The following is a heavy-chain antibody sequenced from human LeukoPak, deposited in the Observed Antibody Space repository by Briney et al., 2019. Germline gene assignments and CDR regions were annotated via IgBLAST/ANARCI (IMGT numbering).Heavy chain of an antibody. V-gene: IGHV4-39*07. D-gene: IGHD1-26*01. Sequence: SETLSLTCTVSGGSISSSSYYWGWVRQPPRKWLEWIGSIYYSGSTYYNPSLKSRVTISVDTSKNQFSLKLSSVTAADTAVYYCARIEYSGPLDYWGQGTLVIVSS. J-gene: IGHJ4*02. CDR1: GGSISSSSYY. CDR2: IYYSGST. CDR3: ARIEYSGPLDY.